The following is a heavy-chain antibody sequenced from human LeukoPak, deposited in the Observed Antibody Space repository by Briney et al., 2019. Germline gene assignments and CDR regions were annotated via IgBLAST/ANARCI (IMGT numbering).Heavy chain of an antibody. D-gene: IGHD2-2*01. J-gene: IGHJ3*02. V-gene: IGHV4-38-2*01. Sequence: SETLSLTCAVSGYSISSGYYWGWIRQPPGKGLEWIGSIYHSGSTYYNPSLKSRVTISVDTSKNQFSLKLSSETAADTAVYYCASAVVPAAAFNIWGQGTTVTVSS. CDR1: GYSISSGYY. CDR3: ASAVVPAAAFNI. CDR2: IYHSGST.